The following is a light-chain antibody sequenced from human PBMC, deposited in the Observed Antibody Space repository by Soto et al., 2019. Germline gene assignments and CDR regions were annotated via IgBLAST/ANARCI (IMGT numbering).Light chain of an antibody. CDR2: DAS. J-gene: IGKJ3*01. Sequence: EIVWTQSPATLSLSPGERATLSCRASQSVSSYLAWFQQKPGQAPRLLIYDASNRATGIPARFSGSGSGTYFTLTISSLEPEDFALYYCQQRYNWPFTVGPGTKLDI. V-gene: IGKV3-11*01. CDR3: QQRYNWPFT. CDR1: QSVSSY.